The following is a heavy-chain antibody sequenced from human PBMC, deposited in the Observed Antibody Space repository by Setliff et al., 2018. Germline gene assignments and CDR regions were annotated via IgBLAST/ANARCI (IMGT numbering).Heavy chain of an antibody. Sequence: PSETLSLTCSVSGGSISPYYWIWIRQSPGKGLEWIGYIFYSGSARYNPSLESRVTMSVDTSKNQISLKLTSVTAADTAVYYCARQDRFYDRSVFVEYFQHWGQGARVTVSS. V-gene: IGHV4-59*08. CDR3: ARQDRFYDRSVFVEYFQH. J-gene: IGHJ1*01. D-gene: IGHD3-22*01. CDR2: IFYSGSA. CDR1: GGSISPYY.